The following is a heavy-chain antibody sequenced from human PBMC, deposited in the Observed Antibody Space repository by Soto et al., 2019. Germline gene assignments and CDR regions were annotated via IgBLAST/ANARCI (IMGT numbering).Heavy chain of an antibody. CDR3: ARVPFESGYSGYDDY. Sequence: ASVKVSCKASGGTFSSYAISWVRQAPGQGLEWMGRIIPILGIANYAQKFQGRVTITADKSTSTAYMELSSLRSEDTAVYYCARVPFESGYSGYDDYWGQGTLVTVSS. CDR1: GGTFSSYA. J-gene: IGHJ4*02. D-gene: IGHD5-12*01. V-gene: IGHV1-69*04. CDR2: IIPILGIA.